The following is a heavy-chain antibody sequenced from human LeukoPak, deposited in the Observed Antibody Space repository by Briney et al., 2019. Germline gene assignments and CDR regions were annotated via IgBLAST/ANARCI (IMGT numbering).Heavy chain of an antibody. CDR1: GFTFSSHD. J-gene: IGHJ6*02. V-gene: IGHV3-13*01. Sequence: PGRSLRLSCAASGFTFSSHDMHWVRQATGKGLEWVSTIGTAGDAYYPGSVKGRFTISRENAKNSLYLQMNSLRVGDTAVYYCVREAGPLSAYYGMDVWGQGTTVTVSS. D-gene: IGHD3-16*02. CDR2: IGTAGDA. CDR3: VREAGPLSAYYGMDV.